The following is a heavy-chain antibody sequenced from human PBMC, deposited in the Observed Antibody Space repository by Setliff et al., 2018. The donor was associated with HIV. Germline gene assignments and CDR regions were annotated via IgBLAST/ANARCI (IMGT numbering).Heavy chain of an antibody. J-gene: IGHJ4*02. CDR1: GFTFGDYA. Sequence: PGGSLRLSCAASGFTFGDYAIHWVRQAPGKGLEWVAVISYDGSYKNYAEFVKGRFTISRDNSKNTLYVQMNSLRADDTAIYYCARARGGNSEWSYWGQGTLVTVSS. CDR3: ARARGGNSEWSY. V-gene: IGHV3-30*04. CDR2: ISYDGSYK. D-gene: IGHD2-15*01.